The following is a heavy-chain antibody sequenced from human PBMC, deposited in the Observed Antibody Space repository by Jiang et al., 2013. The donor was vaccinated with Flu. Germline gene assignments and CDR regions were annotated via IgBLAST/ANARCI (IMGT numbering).Heavy chain of an antibody. CDR2: INQDESKK. J-gene: IGHJ3*01. CDR3: VRDPYGSRGYGAFDL. Sequence: VQLVESGGDFVQPGGSLILSCAASGFTFSSYWMTWVRRAPGKGLEWVANINQDESKKVYVDSVKGRFTISRDNAQNSLHLQMNSLRAEDTALYYCVRDPYGSRGYGAFDLWGQGTMVTVSS. CDR1: GFTFSSYW. D-gene: IGHD3-22*01. V-gene: IGHV3-7*03.